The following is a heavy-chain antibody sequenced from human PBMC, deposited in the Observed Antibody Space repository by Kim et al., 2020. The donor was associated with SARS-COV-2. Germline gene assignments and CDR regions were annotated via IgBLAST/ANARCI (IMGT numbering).Heavy chain of an antibody. V-gene: IGHV4-31*03. Sequence: SETLSLTCSVSGDSMSSGLYHWSWVRQHPGKGLEWIGQIYYNGNTYSNPSLKSRVTISGDTSKNSFSLKLTSVTAADTAVYYCVTYAAGRGGVSSWGQGT. J-gene: IGHJ5*02. D-gene: IGHD3-10*01. CDR3: VTYAAGRGGVSS. CDR1: GDSMSSGLYH. CDR2: IYYNGNT.